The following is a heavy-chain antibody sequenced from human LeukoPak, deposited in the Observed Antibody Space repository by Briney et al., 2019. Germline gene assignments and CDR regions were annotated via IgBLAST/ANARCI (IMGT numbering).Heavy chain of an antibody. J-gene: IGHJ4*02. CDR2: ISGSGGST. D-gene: IGHD3-10*01. CDR1: GFTFSSYA. V-gene: IGHV3-23*01. CDR3: AKVQLLWFGESSTTFDY. Sequence: PGGSLRLSCAASGFTFSSYAMSWVRQAPGKGLEWVSAISGSGGSTYYADSVKGRFTISRDNSKNTLYLQMNSLRAEDTAVYYCAKVQLLWFGESSTTFDYWGQGTLVTVSS.